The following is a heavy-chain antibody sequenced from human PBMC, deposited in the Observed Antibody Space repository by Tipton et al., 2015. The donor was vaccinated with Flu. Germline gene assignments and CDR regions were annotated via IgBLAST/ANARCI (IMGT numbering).Heavy chain of an antibody. CDR2: IYYSGST. J-gene: IGHJ4*02. CDR3: AREVTIFGVVRLFDY. CDR1: GGSISSYY. Sequence: TLSLTCTVSGGSISSYYWSWIRQPPGKGLEWIGYIYYSGSTNYNPSLKSRVTISVDTSKNQFSLKLSSVTAADTAVYYCAREVTIFGVVRLFDYWGQGTLVTVSS. D-gene: IGHD3-3*01. V-gene: IGHV4-59*01.